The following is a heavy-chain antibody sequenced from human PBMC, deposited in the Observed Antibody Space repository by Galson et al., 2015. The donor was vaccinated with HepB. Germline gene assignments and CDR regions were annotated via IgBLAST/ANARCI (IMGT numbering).Heavy chain of an antibody. V-gene: IGHV3-30*03. Sequence: SLRLSCAASGFTFSSYGMHWVRQAPGKGLEWVAVISYDGSNKYYADSVKGRFTISRDNSKNTLYLQMNSLRAEDTAVYYCARDLSSWPPNYYFDYWGQGTLVTVSS. D-gene: IGHD4/OR15-4a*01. CDR1: GFTFSSYG. J-gene: IGHJ4*02. CDR2: ISYDGSNK. CDR3: ARDLSSWPPNYYFDY.